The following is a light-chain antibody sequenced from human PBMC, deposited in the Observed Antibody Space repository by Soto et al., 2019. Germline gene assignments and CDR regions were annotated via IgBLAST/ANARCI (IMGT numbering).Light chain of an antibody. CDR1: QSVSSSY. CDR2: GAS. Sequence: EIVLTQSPGTLSLSLGEKATLSCRASQSVSSSYLAWYQQKPVKAPRLLIYGASNMATGIPDGFSGIGSGTVFTFSISRLEPEDCAVYYCQQYGSSPRETFGQGTKLEIK. CDR3: QQYGSSPRET. V-gene: IGKV3-20*01. J-gene: IGKJ2*01.